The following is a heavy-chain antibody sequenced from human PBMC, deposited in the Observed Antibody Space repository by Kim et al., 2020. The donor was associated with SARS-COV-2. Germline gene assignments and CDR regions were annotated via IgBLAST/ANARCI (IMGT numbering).Heavy chain of an antibody. J-gene: IGHJ6*03. CDR2: INTNTGNP. D-gene: IGHD2-2*01. Sequence: ASVKVSCKASGYTFTSYAMNWVRQAPGQGLEWMGWINTNTGNPTYAQGFTGRFVFSLDTSVSTAYLQISSLKAEDTAVHYCARDYIGYCSSTSCYSGALLEYYYYMDVWGKGTTVTVSS. V-gene: IGHV7-4-1*02. CDR3: ARDYIGYCSSTSCYSGALLEYYYYMDV. CDR1: GYTFTSYA.